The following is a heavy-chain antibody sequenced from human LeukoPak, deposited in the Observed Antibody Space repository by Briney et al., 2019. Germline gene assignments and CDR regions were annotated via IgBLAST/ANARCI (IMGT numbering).Heavy chain of an antibody. V-gene: IGHV4-59*01. CDR3: ARQFYDAFDI. J-gene: IGHJ3*02. CDR1: GGSISSYY. Sequence: SETLSLTCTVSGGSISSYYWSWIRQPPGKGLEWIGYIYYSGSTNYNPSLKSRVTISVDTSKNQFSLKLSSVTAADTAVCYCARQFYDAFDIWGQGTMVTVSS. CDR2: IYYSGST.